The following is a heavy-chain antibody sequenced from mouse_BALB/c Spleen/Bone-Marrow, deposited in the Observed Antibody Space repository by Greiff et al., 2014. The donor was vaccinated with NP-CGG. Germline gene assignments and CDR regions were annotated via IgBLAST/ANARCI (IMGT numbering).Heavy chain of an antibody. CDR2: INPSTGYT. D-gene: IGHD2-1*01. V-gene: IGHV1-7*01. J-gene: IGHJ4*01. CDR3: ARGNPLYAMDY. CDR1: GYTFTSYW. Sequence: VQLQQSGAELAKPGASVKMSCKASGYTFTSYWMHWVKQRPGQGLEWIGYINPSTGYTDYIQKFNDKATLTTDKSSSTAYMQLSSLTSKDSAVYYCARGNPLYAMDYWGQGTSVTVSS.